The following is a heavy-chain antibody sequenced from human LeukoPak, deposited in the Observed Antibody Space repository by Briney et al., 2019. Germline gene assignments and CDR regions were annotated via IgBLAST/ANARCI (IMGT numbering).Heavy chain of an antibody. J-gene: IGHJ4*02. V-gene: IGHV3-23*01. Sequence: GGSLRLSCAASGFTFSSYAMSWVRQAPGKGLEWVSAISGSGGSTYYADSVKGRFTISRDNARNAVYLQMNSLRVEDTAVYYCVRDFRSADYWGQGTLVTVSS. CDR3: VRDFRSADY. CDR2: ISGSGGST. CDR1: GFTFSSYA.